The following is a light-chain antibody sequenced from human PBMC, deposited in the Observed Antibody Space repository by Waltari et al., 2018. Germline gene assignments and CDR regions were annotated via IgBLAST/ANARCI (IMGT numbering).Light chain of an antibody. V-gene: IGLV2-14*01. J-gene: IGLJ2*01. Sequence: QSALTPPSSVSGFPGQSITLSCPGTRSDVGGYNYVSWYQQHPGKAPKLMIYDVSKRPSGVSNRFSGSKSGNTASLTISGLQAEDEADYYCSSYTSSSTLFGGGTKLTVL. CDR3: SSYTSSSTL. CDR1: RSDVGGYNY. CDR2: DVS.